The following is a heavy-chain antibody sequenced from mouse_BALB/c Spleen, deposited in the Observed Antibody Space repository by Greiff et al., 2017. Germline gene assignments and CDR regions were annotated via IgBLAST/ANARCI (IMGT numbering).Heavy chain of an antibody. Sequence: QVQLQQSGAELVRPGTSVKVSCKASGYAFTNYLIEWVKQRPGQGLEWIGVINPGSGGTNYNEKFKGKATLTADKSSSTAYMQLSSLTSDDSAVYFCARPDGNYDYFDYWGQGTTLTVSS. V-gene: IGHV1-54*01. CDR1: GYAFTNYL. J-gene: IGHJ2*01. D-gene: IGHD2-1*01. CDR2: INPGSGGT. CDR3: ARPDGNYDYFDY.